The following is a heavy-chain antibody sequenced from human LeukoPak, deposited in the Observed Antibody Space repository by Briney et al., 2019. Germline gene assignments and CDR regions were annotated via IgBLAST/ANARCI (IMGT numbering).Heavy chain of an antibody. J-gene: IGHJ4*02. CDR1: GFTVSSNY. V-gene: IGHV3-53*01. CDR3: ARGFCSGGSCYNFDC. D-gene: IGHD2-15*01. Sequence: GGSLRLSCAASGFTVSSNYMSWVRQAPGKGLEWVSVIYAGGSTYYADSVKGRFTISRDNSKNTLYLQMSSLRAEDTAVYYCARGFCSGGSCYNFDCWGQGTLVTVSS. CDR2: IYAGGST.